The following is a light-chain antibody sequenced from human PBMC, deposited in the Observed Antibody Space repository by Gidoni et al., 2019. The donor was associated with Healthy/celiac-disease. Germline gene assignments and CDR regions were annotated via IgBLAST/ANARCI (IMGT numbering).Light chain of an antibody. Sequence: QSVLTQPPSVSGAPGQRVTISATGSTSNIGAGYAVHWYQQLPGTAPKLLIYGNSNRPSGVPDRFSGSKSGTSASLAITGLQAEDEADYYCQSYDSSLSGSGVFGGGTKLTVL. CDR2: GNS. V-gene: IGLV1-40*01. CDR1: TSNIGAGYA. CDR3: QSYDSSLSGSGV. J-gene: IGLJ3*02.